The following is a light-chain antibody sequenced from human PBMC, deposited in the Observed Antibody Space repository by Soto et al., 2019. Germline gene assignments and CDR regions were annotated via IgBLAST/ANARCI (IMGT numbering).Light chain of an antibody. CDR3: QQYYNWPIT. J-gene: IGKJ5*01. CDR2: GAS. Sequence: EIVMTQSPATLSVSPGEGATLSCRANQSVSSNLAWYQQKPGQAPRLLIYGASTRSTGIPARFSGSGSGTEFTLTITSLQSEDFALYPCQQYYNWPITFGQGTRLEIK. V-gene: IGKV3-15*01. CDR1: QSVSSN.